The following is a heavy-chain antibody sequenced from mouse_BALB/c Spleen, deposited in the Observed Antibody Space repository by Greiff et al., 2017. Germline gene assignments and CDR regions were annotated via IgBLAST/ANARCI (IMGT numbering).Heavy chain of an antibody. CDR1: GYTFTSYW. Sequence: VQLQQSGPELVRPGASVKMSCKASGYTFTSYWMHWVKQRPGQGLEWIGQIYPGDGDTNYNGKFKGKATLTADKSSSTAYMQLSSLTSEDSAVYFCARFEGNYYGSSYYFDYWGQGTTLTVSS. J-gene: IGHJ2*01. D-gene: IGHD1-1*01. CDR2: IYPGDGDT. CDR3: ARFEGNYYGSSYYFDY. V-gene: IGHV1-80*01.